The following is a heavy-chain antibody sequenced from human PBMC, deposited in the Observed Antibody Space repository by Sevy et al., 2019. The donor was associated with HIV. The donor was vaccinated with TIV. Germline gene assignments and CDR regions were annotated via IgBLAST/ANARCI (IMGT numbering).Heavy chain of an antibody. CDR2: IYYSGST. CDR1: GGSISSSSYY. D-gene: IGHD3-16*02. Sequence: SETLSLTCTVSGGSISSSSYYWGWIRQPPGKGLEWIGSIYYSGSTYYNPSLKSRVTISVDTSKNQCSLKLSSVTAADTAVYYCARLTFGGVIVIPYFDYWGQGTLVTVSS. CDR3: ARLTFGGVIVIPYFDY. V-gene: IGHV4-39*01. J-gene: IGHJ4*02.